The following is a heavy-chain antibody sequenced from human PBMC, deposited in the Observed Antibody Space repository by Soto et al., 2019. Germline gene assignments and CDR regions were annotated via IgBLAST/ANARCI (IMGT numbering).Heavy chain of an antibody. CDR3: ARDLAKGGGSAGFDY. CDR2: INPKSGGT. D-gene: IGHD1-26*01. J-gene: IGHJ4*02. V-gene: IGHV1-2*02. Sequence: VKVSCKASGYTFTVYYMHWVRQAPGQGLEWMGWINPKSGGTMYPQKFQGRVTMTWDASISTAYMALTRLRSDDTAVYYCARDLAKGGGSAGFDYWGQGTLVTVSS. CDR1: GYTFTVYY.